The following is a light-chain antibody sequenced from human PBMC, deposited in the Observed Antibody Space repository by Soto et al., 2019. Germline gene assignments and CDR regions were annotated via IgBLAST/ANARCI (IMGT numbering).Light chain of an antibody. CDR1: QSVSSNY. CDR2: GAS. CDR3: QQYDNSAWT. J-gene: IGKJ1*01. Sequence: IVWTQSPGTLSLSPGERGALSCRSSQSVSSNYVAWYQQKPGQAPRLLISGASGRATGIPDRFSGSGSGTDFTLTISRLEPEDFAVYYCQQYDNSAWTFGQGTKVDIK. V-gene: IGKV3-20*01.